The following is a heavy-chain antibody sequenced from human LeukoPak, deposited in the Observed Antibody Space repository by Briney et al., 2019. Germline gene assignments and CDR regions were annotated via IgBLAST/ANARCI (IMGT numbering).Heavy chain of an antibody. CDR3: AKEDCSAGGCYYSYFDS. V-gene: IGHV3-23*01. D-gene: IGHD2-15*01. CDR2: ISVPGGNT. J-gene: IGHJ4*02. Sequence: GGSLRLSCAASGFTFSTYAMTWVGQAPGKALEWFSLISVPGGNTYYADSVKGRFTISRDNSKNTLYLQMNSLRAEDTAVYYCAKEDCSAGGCYYSYFDSWGQGVLVTVSS. CDR1: GFTFSTYA.